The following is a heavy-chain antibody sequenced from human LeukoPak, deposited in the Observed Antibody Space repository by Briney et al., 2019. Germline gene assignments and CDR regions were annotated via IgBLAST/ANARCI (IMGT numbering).Heavy chain of an antibody. D-gene: IGHD6-13*01. J-gene: IGHJ4*02. CDR1: GYTFTGYY. V-gene: IGHV1-69*13. CDR2: IIPIFGTA. CDR3: ARGAYSSSWYAGYFDY. Sequence: ASVKVSCKASGYTFTGYYMHWVRQAPGQGLEWMGGIIPIFGTANYAQKFQGRVTITADESTSTAYMELSSLRSEDTAVYYCARGAYSSSWYAGYFDYWGQGTLVTVSS.